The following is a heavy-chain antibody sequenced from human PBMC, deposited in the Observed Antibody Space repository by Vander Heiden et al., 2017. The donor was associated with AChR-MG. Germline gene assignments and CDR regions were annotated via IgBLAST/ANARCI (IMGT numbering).Heavy chain of an antibody. Sequence: QEQLVESGGGVVQAGRSQRLSCVVSGFTFSHYGMSWVRQGPGKGPEWVSVISYDGRHQYYAASVQGRFTISRDNSENILYLQMNSLRVDDTAIYYCARVRVPAHQFSYNSMDVWGQGTTGIVSS. J-gene: IGHJ6*03. CDR1: GFTFSHYG. CDR2: ISYDGRHQ. CDR3: ARVRVPAHQFSYNSMDV. V-gene: IGHV3-30*03. D-gene: IGHD2-2*01.